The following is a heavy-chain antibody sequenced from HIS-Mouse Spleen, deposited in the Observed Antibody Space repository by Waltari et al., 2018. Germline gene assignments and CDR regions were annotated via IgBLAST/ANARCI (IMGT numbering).Heavy chain of an antibody. CDR3: AKDGRSLNY. Sequence: DVQLVESGGGLVQPGRSLRLSCAASGFTFDDYAMHWVRQAPGKGLEWVSGISWNSGSIGYADSVKGRFTISRDNAKNSLYLQMNSLRAEDTALYYCAKDGRSLNYWGQGTLVTVSS. V-gene: IGHV3-9*01. J-gene: IGHJ4*02. CDR2: ISWNSGSI. CDR1: GFTFDDYA.